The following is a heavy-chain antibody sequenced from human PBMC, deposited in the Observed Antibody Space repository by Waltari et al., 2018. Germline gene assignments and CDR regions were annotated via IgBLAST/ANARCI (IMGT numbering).Heavy chain of an antibody. V-gene: IGHV4-4*02. CDR2: IYHSGIT. D-gene: IGHD6-19*01. CDR3: ARGLNIAVAGSGSDY. J-gene: IGHJ4*02. Sequence: QVQLQESGPGLVKPSGTLSLTCAVSGGSISSSNWWSWVRQPPGKGLEWIGEIYHSGITNYNPSLKSRVTISGDKAKNQFSLKLSSVTAADTAVYYCARGLNIAVAGSGSDYWGQGTLVTVSS. CDR1: GGSISSSNW.